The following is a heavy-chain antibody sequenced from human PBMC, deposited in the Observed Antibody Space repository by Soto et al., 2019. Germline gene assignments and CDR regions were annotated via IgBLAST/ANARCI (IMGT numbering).Heavy chain of an antibody. J-gene: IGHJ4*02. CDR3: ARVSNFDSRGYYRFDH. Sequence: QVQVVQSGAEVKKPGSSVKVSCKASGGTFDRYAIIWVRQAPGQGLEWMGGIIPILGRPNYAQKFQGKVTITADESTSTAYMELTRLRSEDTAVYYCARVSNFDSRGYYRFDHWGQGTLVTVSS. V-gene: IGHV1-69*01. D-gene: IGHD3-22*01. CDR1: GGTFDRYA. CDR2: IIPILGRP.